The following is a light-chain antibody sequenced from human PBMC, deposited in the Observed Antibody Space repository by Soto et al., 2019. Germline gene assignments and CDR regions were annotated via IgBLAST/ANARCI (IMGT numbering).Light chain of an antibody. CDR1: SSNIGAGYD. V-gene: IGLV1-40*01. CDR3: QSYDSSLSGWV. Sequence: QSVLTQPPSXSGAPGQRVTISCTGSSSNIGAGYDVHWYQQLPGTAPKLLIYGNSNRPSGVPDRFSGSKSGTSASLAITGLQAEDEADYYCQSYDSSLSGWVFGTGTKVTVL. CDR2: GNS. J-gene: IGLJ1*01.